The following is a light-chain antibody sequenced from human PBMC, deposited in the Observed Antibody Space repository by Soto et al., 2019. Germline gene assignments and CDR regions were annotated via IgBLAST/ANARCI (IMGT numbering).Light chain of an antibody. V-gene: IGKV3-20*01. CDR2: GAS. CDR1: QSVSSSH. J-gene: IGKJ1*01. CDR3: QQYGTSPPWT. Sequence: EIVLTQSPGTLSLSPGERATLSCRASQSVSSSHLAWYQQKPGQAPSLLIYGASSRATGIPDRFSGSGSGTDLHLTINRLEPADVAVYYCQQYGTSPPWTFGQGTKVEIK.